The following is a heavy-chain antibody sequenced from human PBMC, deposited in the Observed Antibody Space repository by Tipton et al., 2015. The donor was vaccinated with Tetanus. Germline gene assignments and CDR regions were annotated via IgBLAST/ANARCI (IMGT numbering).Heavy chain of an antibody. CDR2: ISNSGST. CDR1: NGSLTVGGYY. Sequence: TLSLTCSVSNGSLTVGGYYWSWIRQHPGKGPEWLGYISNSGSTYYNPSLKSRVTISVDTSQKQISLKVNSVTAADTAVYYCARDRGVRGGYYYYHGMDVWGQGTTVTVSS. D-gene: IGHD3-10*01. V-gene: IGHV4-31*03. J-gene: IGHJ6*02. CDR3: ARDRGVRGGYYYYHGMDV.